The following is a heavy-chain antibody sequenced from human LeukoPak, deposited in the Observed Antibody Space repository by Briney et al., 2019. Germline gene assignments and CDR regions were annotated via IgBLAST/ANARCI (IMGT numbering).Heavy chain of an antibody. CDR2: IYYSGST. CDR3: VSFHGAA. CDR1: GGSISSYY. Sequence: PSETLSLTCTVSGGSISSYYWSWIRQPPGKGLEWIGYIYYSGSTNYNPSLKSRVTISVDTSKNQFSLKLSSVTAADTAVYYCVSFHGAAWGQGTLVTVSS. J-gene: IGHJ5*02. V-gene: IGHV4-59*08. D-gene: IGHD3-10*01.